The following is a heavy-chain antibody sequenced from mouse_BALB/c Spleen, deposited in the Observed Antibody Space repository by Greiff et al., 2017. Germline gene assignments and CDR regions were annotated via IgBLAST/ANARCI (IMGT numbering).Heavy chain of an antibody. CDR3: TLLLLFAY. D-gene: IGHD1-1*01. Sequence: EVKLMESGAELVKPGASVKLSCTASGFNIKDTYMHWVKQRPEQGLEWIGRIDPANGNTKYDPKFQGKATITADTSSNTAYLQLSSLTSEDTAVYYCTLLLLFAYWGQGTLVTVSA. V-gene: IGHV14-3*02. CDR1: GFNIKDTY. J-gene: IGHJ3*01. CDR2: IDPANGNT.